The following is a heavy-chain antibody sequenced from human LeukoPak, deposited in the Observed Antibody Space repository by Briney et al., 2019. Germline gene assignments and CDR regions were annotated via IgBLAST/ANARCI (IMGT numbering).Heavy chain of an antibody. J-gene: IGHJ4*02. D-gene: IGHD2-2*01. CDR2: IIPIFGKA. CDR3: ARSRRVRYCSNISCYAGFFEY. CDR1: GYTFTSYG. V-gene: IGHV1-69*13. Sequence: SVKVSCKASGYTFTSYGISWVRRAPGQGLECMGGIIPIFGKANYAQKFQGRVTITADESTSTAYMELSSLRSEDTAVYYCARSRRVRYCSNISCYAGFFEYWGQGTLVTVSS.